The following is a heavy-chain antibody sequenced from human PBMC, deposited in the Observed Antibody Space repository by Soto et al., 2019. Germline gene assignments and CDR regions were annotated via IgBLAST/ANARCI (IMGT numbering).Heavy chain of an antibody. CDR1: GFPVNATY. V-gene: IGHV3-53*02. Sequence: EVHLVETGGALIQPGGSLRLSCAASGFPVNATYLSWVRQAPGKGLEWLSVLYADGSTYYIDSVKGRFRISRDSSKNTLYLQMDSLRADDTATYFCARTAEGDTPRTHWYFDLWGRGTLVTVSS. D-gene: IGHD5-18*01. CDR3: ARTAEGDTPRTHWYFDL. J-gene: IGHJ2*01. CDR2: LYADGST.